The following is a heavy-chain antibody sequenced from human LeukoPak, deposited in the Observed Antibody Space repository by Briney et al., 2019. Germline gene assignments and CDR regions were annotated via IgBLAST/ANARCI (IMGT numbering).Heavy chain of an antibody. V-gene: IGHV3-7*01. CDR1: GFTFSSYW. Sequence: GGSLRLSCAASGFTFSSYWMSWVRQAPGKGLEWVANIKQDGSEKYYVDSVKGRFTISRDNAKNSLYLQMNSLRAEDTAVYYCAKGYEDGYNRGAFDYWGQGTLVTVSS. CDR2: IKQDGSEK. CDR3: AKGYEDGYNRGAFDY. J-gene: IGHJ4*02. D-gene: IGHD5-24*01.